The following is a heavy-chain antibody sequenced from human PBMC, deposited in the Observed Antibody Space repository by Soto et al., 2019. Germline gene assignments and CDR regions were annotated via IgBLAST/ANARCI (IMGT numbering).Heavy chain of an antibody. CDR3: ARVKVVVAAKYYGTDV. CDR1: GGSFSGYY. V-gene: IGHV4-34*01. J-gene: IGHJ6*02. Sequence: PSETLSLTCAVYGGSFSGYYWSWIRQPPGKGLEWIGEINHSGSTNYNPSLKSRVTISVDTPKNQFSLKLSSVTAADTAVYYCARVKVVVAAKYYGTDVWGQGSTVTGSS. CDR2: INHSGST. D-gene: IGHD2-15*01.